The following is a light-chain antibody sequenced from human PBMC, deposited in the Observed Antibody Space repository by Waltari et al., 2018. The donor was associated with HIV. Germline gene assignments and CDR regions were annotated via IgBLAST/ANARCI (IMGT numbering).Light chain of an antibody. Sequence: QSALTQPPAASGSPGQSVHISCPGTSNDIGPYNYVSWYQQHPDKAPRLLIYEVNKRPSGVPGRFSGSKSGNTASLTVSGLQAEDEADYYCSSYAGSGNLLLFGGGTKVTVL. J-gene: IGLJ6*01. CDR1: SNDIGPYNY. V-gene: IGLV2-8*01. CDR2: EVN. CDR3: SSYAGSGNLLL.